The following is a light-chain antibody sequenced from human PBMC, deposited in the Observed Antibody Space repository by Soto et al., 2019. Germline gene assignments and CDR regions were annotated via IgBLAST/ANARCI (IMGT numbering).Light chain of an antibody. V-gene: IGKV3-20*01. Sequence: EIVLTQSPGTLSLSPGERATLSCRASQDISSSYLAWYQQKLGQAPRLLIYGASSRATGIPDRSSGSGSGTDFTLTISRLEPEDFAVYYCQQYGASPPWTFGQGTKVEIK. CDR3: QQYGASPPWT. CDR1: QDISSSY. CDR2: GAS. J-gene: IGKJ1*01.